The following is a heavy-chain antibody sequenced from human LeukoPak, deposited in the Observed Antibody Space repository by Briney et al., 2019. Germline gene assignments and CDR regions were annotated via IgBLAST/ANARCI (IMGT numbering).Heavy chain of an antibody. CDR2: IKQDGSEK. CDR3: AKDAAGPEY. V-gene: IGHV3-7*05. J-gene: IGHJ4*02. Sequence: GGSLRLSCAASGFTFRRYWMSWARQASGKGLEWVANIKQDGSEKYYVDSVKGRFTISRDNSRNTLYLQINSLRAEDTAVYYCAKDAAGPEYWGQGTLVTVSS. CDR1: GFTFRRYW. D-gene: IGHD6-13*01.